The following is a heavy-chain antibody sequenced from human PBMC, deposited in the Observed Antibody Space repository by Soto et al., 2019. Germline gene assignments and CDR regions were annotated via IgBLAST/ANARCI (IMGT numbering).Heavy chain of an antibody. CDR2: MNPNSGNT. J-gene: IGHJ3*02. D-gene: IGHD3-22*01. CDR3: ASQSSGYLGGSFDI. Sequence: ASVKVSCKASGYTFTIYDINWVLQATGQGLEWMGWMNPNSGNTGYAQKFQGRVTMTRNTSISTAYMELSSLRSEDTAVYYCASQSSGYLGGSFDIWGQGTMVTVSS. V-gene: IGHV1-8*01. CDR1: GYTFTIYD.